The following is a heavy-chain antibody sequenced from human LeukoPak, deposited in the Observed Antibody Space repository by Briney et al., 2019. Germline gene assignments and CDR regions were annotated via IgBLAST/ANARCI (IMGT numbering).Heavy chain of an antibody. CDR2: ISSSSSTI. CDR1: GFTFSSYS. D-gene: IGHD2-15*01. V-gene: IGHV3-48*01. CDR3: ARGLCSGGSCYSLTYYYYGMDV. Sequence: QTGGSLRLSCAASGFTFSSYSMNWVRQAPGKELEWVSYISSSSSTIYYADSVKGRFTISRDNAKNSLYLQMNSLRAEDTAVYYCARGLCSGGSCYSLTYYYYGMDVWGQGTTVTVSS. J-gene: IGHJ6*02.